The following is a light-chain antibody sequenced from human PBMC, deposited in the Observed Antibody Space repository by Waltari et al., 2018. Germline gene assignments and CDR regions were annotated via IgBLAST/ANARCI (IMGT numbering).Light chain of an antibody. CDR3: QQYGSSILYT. CDR1: QSLTKRY. V-gene: IGKV3-20*01. J-gene: IGKJ2*01. CDR2: GAS. Sequence: VLTQSPGTLSLSPGERVTLSCRASQSLTKRYLAWYQQKPGQAPRLLIYGASSSAAGIPDRFSCSGSWTDFTLTISRLEPEDFAVYYCQQYGSSILYTFGQGTKLEIK.